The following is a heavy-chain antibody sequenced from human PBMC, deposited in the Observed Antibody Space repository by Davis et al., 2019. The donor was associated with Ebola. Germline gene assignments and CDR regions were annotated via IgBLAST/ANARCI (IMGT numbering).Heavy chain of an antibody. Sequence: PGGSLRLSCAASGFTFSSYAMHWVRQAPGKGLEWVAVISYDGSNKYYADSVKGRFTISRDNSKNTLYLQMNSLRAEDTAVYYCAKTGGGRIDYWGQGTLVTVSS. CDR2: ISYDGSNK. CDR3: AKTGGGRIDY. J-gene: IGHJ4*02. CDR1: GFTFSSYA. V-gene: IGHV3-30-3*02. D-gene: IGHD3-16*01.